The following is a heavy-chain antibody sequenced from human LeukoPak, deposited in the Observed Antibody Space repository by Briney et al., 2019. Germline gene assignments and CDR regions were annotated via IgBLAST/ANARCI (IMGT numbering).Heavy chain of an antibody. Sequence: GGSLRLSCAASEFSVGSNYMTWVRQAPGKGLEWVSYISSSSSTIYYADSVKGRFTISRDNAKNSLYLQMNSLRAEDTAVYYCAKDQQIYDSSGYYRYWGQGTLVTVSS. J-gene: IGHJ4*02. CDR3: AKDQQIYDSSGYYRY. D-gene: IGHD3-22*01. CDR2: ISSSSSTI. V-gene: IGHV3-48*01. CDR1: EFSVGSNY.